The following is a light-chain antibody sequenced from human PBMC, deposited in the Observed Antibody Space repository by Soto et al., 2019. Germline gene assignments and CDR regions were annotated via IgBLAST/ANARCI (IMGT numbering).Light chain of an antibody. J-gene: IGLJ1*01. CDR1: SSDVGGYNY. V-gene: IGLV2-14*03. Sequence: QFALTQPASESGSPGHSITISCSGTSSDVGGYNYVSWYQQHPGKAPKLMIYDVSNRPSGVSNRFSGSKSGNTASLTISGLQAEDEADYYCSSYISTSTLNVFGTGTKLTVL. CDR3: SSYISTSTLNV. CDR2: DVS.